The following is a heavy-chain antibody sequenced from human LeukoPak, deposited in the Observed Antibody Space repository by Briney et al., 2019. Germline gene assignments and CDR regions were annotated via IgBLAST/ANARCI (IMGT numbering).Heavy chain of an antibody. Sequence: ASVTVSCKASGYTFTSYYMHWVRQAPGQGLEWMGIINPSGGSTSYAQKFQGRVTMTRDMSTSTVYMELSSLRSEDTAVYYCAREFGSVSGDYWGQGTLVTVSS. D-gene: IGHD3-10*01. V-gene: IGHV1-46*01. CDR3: AREFGSVSGDY. J-gene: IGHJ4*02. CDR1: GYTFTSYY. CDR2: INPSGGST.